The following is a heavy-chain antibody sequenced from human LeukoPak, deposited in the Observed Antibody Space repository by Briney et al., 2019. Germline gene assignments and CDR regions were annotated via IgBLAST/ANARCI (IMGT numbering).Heavy chain of an antibody. V-gene: IGHV1-46*01. D-gene: IGHD2-15*01. CDR1: GYTFTSYY. Sequence: ASVKVSCKASGYTFTSYYMHWVRQAPGQGLEWMGIINPSGGSTSYAQKFQGRVTITADESTNTAYMELSSLRSEDTAVYYCARVGYGGGTWDDFDYWGQGTLVTVSS. J-gene: IGHJ4*02. CDR3: ARVGYGGGTWDDFDY. CDR2: INPSGGST.